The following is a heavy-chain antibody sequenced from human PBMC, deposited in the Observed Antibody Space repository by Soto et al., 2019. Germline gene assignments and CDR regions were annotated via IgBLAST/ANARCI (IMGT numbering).Heavy chain of an antibody. Sequence: SETLSLTCAVYVGSFSGYYWSWIRQPPGKGLEWIGEINHSGSTNYNPSLKSRVTISVDTSKNQFSLKLSSVTAADTAVYYCARGWGTGTTYAFVIWGQGTMVTVSS. V-gene: IGHV4-34*01. D-gene: IGHD1-1*01. CDR2: INHSGST. CDR3: ARGWGTGTTYAFVI. CDR1: VGSFSGYY. J-gene: IGHJ3*02.